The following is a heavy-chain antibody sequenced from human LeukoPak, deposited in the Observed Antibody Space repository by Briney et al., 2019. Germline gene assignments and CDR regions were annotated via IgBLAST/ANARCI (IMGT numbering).Heavy chain of an antibody. D-gene: IGHD5/OR15-5a*01. CDR2: ISSSVSHI. CDR3: AKIGVSGHWYFDL. V-gene: IGHV3-21*01. Sequence: PGGSLRLSCTASESTFSSFPMSWVRQAPGRGLEWISSISSSVSHIYYADSLKGRFTVSRDSAKNSLYVQMNSLRAEDTAVYYCAKIGVSGHWYFDLWGRGTLVTVSS. CDR1: ESTFSSFP. J-gene: IGHJ2*01.